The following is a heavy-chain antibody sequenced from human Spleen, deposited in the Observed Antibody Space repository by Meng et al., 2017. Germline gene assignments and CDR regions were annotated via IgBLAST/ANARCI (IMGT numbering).Heavy chain of an antibody. V-gene: IGHV1-2*02. J-gene: IGHJ6*02. CDR3: ARFAYGMDV. Sequence: ASVKVSCKASGYTFTGYYMHWVRQAPGQGLEWMGWINPNSGVTDSAQQFQGRVTMTRDTSISTVYMELRRLRSDDTAVYYCARFAYGMDVWGQGTTVTVSS. CDR1: GYTFTGYY. CDR2: INPNSGVT.